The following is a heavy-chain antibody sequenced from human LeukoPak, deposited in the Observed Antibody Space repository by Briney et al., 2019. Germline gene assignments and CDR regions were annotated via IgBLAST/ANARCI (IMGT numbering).Heavy chain of an antibody. V-gene: IGHV1-18*01. CDR3: ARDFYHSGTNWYDVFDV. J-gene: IGHJ3*01. Sequence: AAVTVSFTASGYTFTTYGMSGVRQARGQGGEGMGWVSDNNGNTNYAQKLQRRVTMTTDTSTNTAYMELRSLRSDDTAVYYCARDFYHSGTNWYDVFDVWGQGTMVTVSS. D-gene: IGHD1-1*01. CDR1: GYTFTTYG. CDR2: VSDNNGNT.